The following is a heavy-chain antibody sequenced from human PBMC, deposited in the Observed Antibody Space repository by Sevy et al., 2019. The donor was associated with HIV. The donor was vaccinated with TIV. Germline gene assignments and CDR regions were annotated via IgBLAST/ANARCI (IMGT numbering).Heavy chain of an antibody. CDR3: AKDKAQEGPGSYNFDY. CDR1: GFTFDDHA. J-gene: IGHJ4*02. V-gene: IGHV3-9*01. CDR2: ISWNSDTL. Sequence: GGSLRLSCAASGFTFDDHAMHWVRQAPGKCLEWVSGISWNSDTLGYADSVRGRFTISRDNAKNSLYLQMNSLRAEDTALYYCAKDKAQEGPGSYNFDYWGQGTLVTVSS. D-gene: IGHD3-10*01.